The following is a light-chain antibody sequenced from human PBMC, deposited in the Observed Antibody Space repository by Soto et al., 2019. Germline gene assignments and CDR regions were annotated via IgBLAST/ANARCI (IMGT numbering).Light chain of an antibody. CDR2: GAT. CDR1: QSVSSN. CDR3: QQYNNWPPGT. V-gene: IGKV3-15*01. J-gene: IGKJ1*01. Sequence: EIVMTQSPATLSMSPGERATLSCRASQSVSSNLAWYQQKPGQAPNLLIYGATTRATGIPARFSGSGSGTEFTLTISSLQSEDFAIYDCQQYNNWPPGTFGQGTKVEIK.